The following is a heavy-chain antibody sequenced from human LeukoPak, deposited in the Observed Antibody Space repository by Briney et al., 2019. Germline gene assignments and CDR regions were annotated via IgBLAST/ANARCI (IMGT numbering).Heavy chain of an antibody. J-gene: IGHJ4*02. Sequence: GGSLRLSCAASGFTFSSYSMNWVRQAPGKGLEWVSYISSSNSTIFYADSVKGRFTISRDNAKNSLYLQMNSLRAEDTAVYYCARDTSNGLDYWGQGTLVTVSS. CDR2: ISSSNSTI. D-gene: IGHD2-8*01. V-gene: IGHV3-48*01. CDR1: GFTFSSYS. CDR3: ARDTSNGLDY.